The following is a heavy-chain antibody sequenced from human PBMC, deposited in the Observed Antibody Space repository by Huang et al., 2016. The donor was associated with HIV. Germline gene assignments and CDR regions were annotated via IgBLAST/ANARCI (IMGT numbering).Heavy chain of an antibody. J-gene: IGHJ3*02. D-gene: IGHD3-10*01. CDR2: IRYDGSNK. V-gene: IGHV3-30*02. Sequence: QVQLVESGGGVVQPGGSLRLSCAASGFPFRSYGMHWVRQAPGKGLEWVAFIRYDGSNKYYADSVRGRFTISRDNSKNTLYLQMNSLRAEDTAVYYCAKGSMANAFDIWGQGTMVTVSS. CDR3: AKGSMANAFDI. CDR1: GFPFRSYG.